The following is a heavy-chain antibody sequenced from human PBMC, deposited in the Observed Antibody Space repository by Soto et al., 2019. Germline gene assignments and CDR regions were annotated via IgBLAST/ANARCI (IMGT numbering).Heavy chain of an antibody. CDR3: ARARSWGYSYGNNHIDY. CDR1: GGSFSGYY. D-gene: IGHD5-18*01. CDR2: INHSGST. Sequence: KPSETLSLTCAVYGGSFSGYYWSWIRQPPGKGLEWIGEINHSGSTNYNPSLKSRVTISVDTSKNQFSLELSSVTAADTAVYYCARARSWGYSYGNNHIDYWGQGTLVTVSS. V-gene: IGHV4-34*01. J-gene: IGHJ4*02.